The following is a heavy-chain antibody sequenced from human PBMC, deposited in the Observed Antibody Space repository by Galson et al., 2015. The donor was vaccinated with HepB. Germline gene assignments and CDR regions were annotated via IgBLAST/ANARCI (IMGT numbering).Heavy chain of an antibody. Sequence: SVKVSCKASGGTFSSYAISWVRQAPGQGLEWMGGIIPIFGTANYAQKFQGRVTITADESTSTAYMELSSLRSEDTAVYYCAREDDSSGYYYVSYGMDVWGQGTTVTVSS. D-gene: IGHD3-22*01. CDR1: GGTFSSYA. CDR2: IIPIFGTA. CDR3: AREDDSSGYYYVSYGMDV. J-gene: IGHJ6*02. V-gene: IGHV1-69*13.